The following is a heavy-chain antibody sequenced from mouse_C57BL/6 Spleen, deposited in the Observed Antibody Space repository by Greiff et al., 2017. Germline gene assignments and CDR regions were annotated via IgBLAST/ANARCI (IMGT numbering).Heavy chain of an antibody. Sequence: EVKLVESEGGLVQPGSSMKLSCTASGFTFSDYYMAWVRQVPEKGLEWVANINYDGSSTYYLASLKSRFIISRDNAKNILYLQMSSLKSEDTATXYCAREGDYYGSSPFAYWGQGTLVTVSA. D-gene: IGHD1-1*01. CDR2: INYDGSST. V-gene: IGHV5-16*01. CDR1: GFTFSDYY. J-gene: IGHJ3*01. CDR3: AREGDYYGSSPFAY.